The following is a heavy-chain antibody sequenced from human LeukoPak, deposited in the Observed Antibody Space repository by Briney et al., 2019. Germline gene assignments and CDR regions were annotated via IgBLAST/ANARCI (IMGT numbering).Heavy chain of an antibody. V-gene: IGHV3-48*03. J-gene: IGHJ4*02. Sequence: GGSLRLSCVASGFTFSSYWMSWVRQAPGKGLEWVSSISSGGYTIKYHDSVRGRFIISRDNANNSLYLQMNSLRGDDTASYYCATDSSGFSYWGQGILVAVSS. CDR2: ISSGGYTI. CDR1: GFTFSSYW. D-gene: IGHD3-22*01. CDR3: ATDSSGFSY.